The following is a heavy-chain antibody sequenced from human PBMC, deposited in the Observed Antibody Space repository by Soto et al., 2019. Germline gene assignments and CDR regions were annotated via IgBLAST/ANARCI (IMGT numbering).Heavy chain of an antibody. V-gene: IGHV3-48*01. J-gene: IGHJ4*02. Sequence: GGSLRLSCAATGYTFSSYVMNWVRQAPGKGLEWVSYIGRSSATIYYADSVKGRFTISRDNAKNSLYLQMNSLRADDTAVYYCARDLTLFDYWGQGTLVTSPQ. CDR3: ARDLTLFDY. CDR1: GYTFSSYV. CDR2: IGRSSATI.